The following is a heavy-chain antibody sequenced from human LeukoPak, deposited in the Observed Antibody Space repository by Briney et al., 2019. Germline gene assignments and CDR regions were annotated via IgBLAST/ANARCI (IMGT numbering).Heavy chain of an antibody. CDR1: GFTFSSYA. CDR3: AKFHDYGDYNWFDP. D-gene: IGHD4-17*01. V-gene: IGHV3-23*01. CDR2: TSGSGGST. Sequence: GGSLRLSCAACGFTFSSYAMSWVRQAPGKGLEWVSATSGSGGSTYCADSVKGRFTISRDNSKNTLYLQMNSLRAEDTAVYYCAKFHDYGDYNWFDPWGQGTLVTVSS. J-gene: IGHJ5*02.